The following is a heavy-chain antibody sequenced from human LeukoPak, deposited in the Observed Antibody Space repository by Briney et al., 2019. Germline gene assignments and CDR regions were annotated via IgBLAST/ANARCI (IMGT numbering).Heavy chain of an antibody. CDR3: ARIPVVTGAHAFDI. V-gene: IGHV3-11*04. J-gene: IGHJ3*02. CDR1: GFTFSDYY. Sequence: GGSLRLSCAASGFTFSDYYMSWIRQAPGKGLEWVSYISSSGSTIYYADSVKGRFTISRDNAKNSLYLQMNSLRAEDTAVYYCARIPVVTGAHAFDIWGQGTVVTVSS. D-gene: IGHD2-8*02. CDR2: ISSSGSTI.